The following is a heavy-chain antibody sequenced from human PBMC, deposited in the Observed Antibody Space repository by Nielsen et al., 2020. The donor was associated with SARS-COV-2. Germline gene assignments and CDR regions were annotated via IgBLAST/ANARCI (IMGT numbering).Heavy chain of an antibody. V-gene: IGHV1-24*01. CDR3: ATDSPIGVVIYALAH. Sequence: SVKVSCMVPGDTLTQFSMHPVRQPPGKGLEWLGEFDPQDGETTYAQKFQGRVTMTEDTSIDTAYLDLNGLTSDDTAIYFCATDSPIGVVIYALAHWGQGTPVTVSS. D-gene: IGHD3-3*01. J-gene: IGHJ4*02. CDR1: GDTLTQFS. CDR2: FDPQDGET.